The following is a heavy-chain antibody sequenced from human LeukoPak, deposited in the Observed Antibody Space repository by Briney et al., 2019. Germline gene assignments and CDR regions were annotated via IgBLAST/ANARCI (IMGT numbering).Heavy chain of an antibody. V-gene: IGHV1-69*04. J-gene: IGHJ4*02. Sequence: SVKVSCKASGGTFTNYAINWVRQAPGQGLEWMGRIIPILDVTNYAQKFQGRVTITADQSTSTAYMELSSLGSEDTAVYYCARGGGVDILTGFQYRGQGTLVTVSS. D-gene: IGHD3-9*01. CDR3: ARGGGVDILTGFQY. CDR1: GGTFTNYA. CDR2: IIPILDVT.